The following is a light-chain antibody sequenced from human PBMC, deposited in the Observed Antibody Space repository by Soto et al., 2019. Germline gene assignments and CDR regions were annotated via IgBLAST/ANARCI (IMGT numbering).Light chain of an antibody. CDR3: QHYGSSLWP. Sequence: LSQSPGTLSLPPGERATLSCRASQSVSSSYLAWYQQKPGQAPRLLIYGASSRATGIPDRFSGSGSGTDFTLTISRLEPEDFAVYYCQHYGSSLWPFGQGTKV. J-gene: IGKJ1*01. V-gene: IGKV3-20*01. CDR1: QSVSSSY. CDR2: GAS.